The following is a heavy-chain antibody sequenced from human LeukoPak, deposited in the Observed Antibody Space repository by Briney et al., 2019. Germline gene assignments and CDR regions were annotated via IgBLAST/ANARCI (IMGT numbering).Heavy chain of an antibody. Sequence: GGSLRLSCAASGFTFSSYAMSWVRQAPGKGLEWVSAISGSGGSTYYADSVKGRFTISRDNSKNTLYLQMNSLRAEDTAVYYCAKLLTVWFGEAHDYWGQGTLVTVSS. V-gene: IGHV3-23*01. CDR2: ISGSGGST. J-gene: IGHJ4*02. D-gene: IGHD3-10*01. CDR3: AKLLTVWFGEAHDY. CDR1: GFTFSSYA.